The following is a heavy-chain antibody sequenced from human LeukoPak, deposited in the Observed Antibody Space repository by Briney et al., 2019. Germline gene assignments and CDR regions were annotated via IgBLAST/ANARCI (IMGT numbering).Heavy chain of an antibody. CDR3: AKERQTTTAFDS. Sequence: PGGSLRLSCAASAFIFNTYPMAWVRQAPGKGLEWVSLISDSGGRTYYADSVKGRFTISRDNSKNTLYLQMSSLRVEDTAIYYCAKERQTTTAFDSWGQGTLVTVSS. D-gene: IGHD4-17*01. V-gene: IGHV3-23*01. CDR2: ISDSGGRT. CDR1: AFIFNTYP. J-gene: IGHJ4*02.